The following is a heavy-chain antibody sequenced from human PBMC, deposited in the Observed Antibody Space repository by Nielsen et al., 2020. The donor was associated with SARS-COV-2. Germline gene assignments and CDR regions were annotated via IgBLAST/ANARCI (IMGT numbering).Heavy chain of an antibody. CDR1: GGSFSGYY. V-gene: IGHV4-34*01. D-gene: IGHD4-11*01. CDR2: INHSGST. Sequence: GSLRLSCAVYGGSFSGYYWSWIRQPPGKGLEWIGEINHSGSTNCNPSLKSRVTISVDTSKNQFSLKLSSVTAADTAVYYCAREREHDYSNFADYWGQGTLVTVSS. J-gene: IGHJ4*02. CDR3: AREREHDYSNFADY.